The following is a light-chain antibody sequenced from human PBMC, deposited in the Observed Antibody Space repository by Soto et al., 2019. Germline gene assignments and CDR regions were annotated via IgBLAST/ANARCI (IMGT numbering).Light chain of an antibody. V-gene: IGKV1-5*01. J-gene: IGKJ4*01. CDR1: QSISNW. CDR3: QQLSRYPLT. CDR2: SAS. Sequence: IQMTQSPSTLPASVGDRVTITCRASQSISNWLAWYQQKPGTAPDLLIYSASTLQSGVPSRFSGSGSETEFSLTIRALQPEDFATYYCQQLSRYPLTFGGGTKVDIK.